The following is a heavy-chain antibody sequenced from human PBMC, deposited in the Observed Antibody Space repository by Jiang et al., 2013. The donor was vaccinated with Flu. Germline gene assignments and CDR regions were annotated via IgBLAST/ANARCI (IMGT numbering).Heavy chain of an antibody. CDR3: ATVSRVRYYYDSSGYSLLTPIGLDY. Sequence: SGAEVKKPGASVKVSCKASGYTFTNYYIYWVRQAPGQGLEWMGIINPSGGSTTYAQKLQGRVTMTRDTSTSTVYMELSSLRSEDTAVYYCATVSRVRYYYDSSGYSLLTPIGLDYWGQGTLVTVSS. J-gene: IGHJ4*02. D-gene: IGHD3-22*01. V-gene: IGHV1-46*04. CDR1: GYTFTNYY. CDR2: INPSGGST.